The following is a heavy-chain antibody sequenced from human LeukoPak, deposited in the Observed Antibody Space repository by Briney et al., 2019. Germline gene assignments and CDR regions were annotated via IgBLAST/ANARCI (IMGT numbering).Heavy chain of an antibody. CDR3: ARVSPENWFDP. CDR1: GGSISSGSYY. V-gene: IGHV4-61*02. D-gene: IGHD1-14*01. J-gene: IGHJ5*02. Sequence: PSQTLSLTCTVSGGSISSGSYYWSWIRQPAGKGLEWIGRIYTSGSTNYNPSLKSRVTISVDTSKNQFSLKLSSVTAADTAVYYCARVSPENWFDPWGQGTLVTVSS. CDR2: IYTSGST.